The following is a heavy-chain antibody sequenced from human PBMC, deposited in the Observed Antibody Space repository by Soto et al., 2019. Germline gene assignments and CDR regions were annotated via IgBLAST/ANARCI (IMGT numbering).Heavy chain of an antibody. CDR3: AKDGTYSSGWQPELRVHFDY. CDR2: ISGSGGST. V-gene: IGHV3-23*01. D-gene: IGHD6-19*01. CDR1: GFTFSSYA. J-gene: IGHJ4*02. Sequence: EVQLLESGGGLVQPGGSLRLSCAASGFTFSSYAMSWVRQAPGKGLEWVSAISGSGGSTYYADSVKGRFTISRDNSKNTLYLQMNSLRAEDTAVYYCAKDGTYSSGWQPELRVHFDYWGQGTLVTVSS.